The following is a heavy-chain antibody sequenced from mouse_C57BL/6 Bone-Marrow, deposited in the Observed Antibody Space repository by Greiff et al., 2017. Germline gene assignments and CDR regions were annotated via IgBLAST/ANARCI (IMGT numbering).Heavy chain of an antibody. V-gene: IGHV1-42*01. CDR3: ARDISIYYYGSSYDY. J-gene: IGHJ2*01. D-gene: IGHD1-1*01. Sequence: VQLKQSGPELVKPGASVKISCKASGYSFTGYYMNWVKQSPEKSLEWIGEINPSTGGTTYNQKFKAKATLTVDKSSSTAYMQLKSLTSEDSAVYYCARDISIYYYGSSYDYWGQGTTLTVSS. CDR1: GYSFTGYY. CDR2: INPSTGGT.